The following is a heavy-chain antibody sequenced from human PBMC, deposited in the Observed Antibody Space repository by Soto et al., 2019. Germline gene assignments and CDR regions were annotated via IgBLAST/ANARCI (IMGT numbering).Heavy chain of an antibody. Sequence: SETLSLTCAVSGGSISSSNWWSWARQPPGKGLEWIGEIYHSGSTNYNPSLKSRVTISVDKSKNQFSLKLSSVTAADTAVYYCAGVDTAMVLDYWGQGTLVTVS. V-gene: IGHV4-4*02. CDR2: IYHSGST. J-gene: IGHJ4*02. D-gene: IGHD5-18*01. CDR3: AGVDTAMVLDY. CDR1: GGSISSSNW.